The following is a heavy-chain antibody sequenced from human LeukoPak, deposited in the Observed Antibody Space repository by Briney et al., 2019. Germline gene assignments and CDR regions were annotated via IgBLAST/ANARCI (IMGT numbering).Heavy chain of an antibody. J-gene: IGHJ4*02. CDR2: ISYDGSNK. V-gene: IGHV3-30*04. D-gene: IGHD5-24*01. Sequence: PGGSLRLSCAASGFTFSSYAMHWVRQAPGKGLGWVAVISYDGSNKYYADSVKGRFTISRDNSKNTLYLQMNSLRAEDTAVYYCARDPLEMEYFDYWGQGTLVTVSS. CDR3: ARDPLEMEYFDY. CDR1: GFTFSSYA.